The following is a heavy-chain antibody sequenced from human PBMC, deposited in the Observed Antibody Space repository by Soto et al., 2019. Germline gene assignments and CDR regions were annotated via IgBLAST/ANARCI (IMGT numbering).Heavy chain of an antibody. V-gene: IGHV4-59*01. CDR3: ARTRTYYDILTGSDVFFDY. D-gene: IGHD3-9*01. CDR2: IYYSGST. CDR1: GGSISSYY. J-gene: IGHJ4*02. Sequence: QVQLQESGPGLVKPSETLSLTCTVSGGSISSYYWSWIRQPPGKGLEWIGYIYYSGSTNYNPSLKSRVTISVDTSKNQFSLKLSSVTAADTAVYYCARTRTYYDILTGSDVFFDYWGQGTLVTVSS.